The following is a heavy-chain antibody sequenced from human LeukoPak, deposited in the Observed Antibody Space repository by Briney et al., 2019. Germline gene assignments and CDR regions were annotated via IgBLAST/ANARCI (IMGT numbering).Heavy chain of an antibody. V-gene: IGHV3-21*01. Sequence: GGSLRLSCAASGFTFSSYSMNWVRQAPGKGLEWVSSISSSSTYIYYADSVRGRFTISRDNAKNSLYLQMNSLRAEDTAMYYCARDVAVSSTAEFDYWGQGTLVTVYS. J-gene: IGHJ4*02. CDR2: ISSSSTYI. D-gene: IGHD2-2*01. CDR3: ARDVAVSSTAEFDY. CDR1: GFTFSSYS.